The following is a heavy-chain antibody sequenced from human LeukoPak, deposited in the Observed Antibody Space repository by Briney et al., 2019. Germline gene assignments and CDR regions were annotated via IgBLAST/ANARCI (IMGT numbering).Heavy chain of an antibody. CDR1: GFTFSSYA. CDR3: ATYASSWSSFDY. CDR2: ISGSGGST. J-gene: IGHJ4*02. Sequence: GGSLRLSCAASGFTFSSYAMSWVRQAPGKGLEWVSAISGSGGSTYYADSVKGRFTISRDNSKNTLYLQMNSLKPDDTAVYYCATYASSWSSFDYWGQGTLVTVSS. V-gene: IGHV3-23*01. D-gene: IGHD6-13*01.